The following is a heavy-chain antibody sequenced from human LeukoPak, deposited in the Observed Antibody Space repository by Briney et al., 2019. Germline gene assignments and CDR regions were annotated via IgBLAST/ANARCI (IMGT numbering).Heavy chain of an antibody. V-gene: IGHV3-30*04. D-gene: IGHD2-15*01. CDR3: ACYFMGLFDY. CDR2: ISYDGSNK. Sequence: GGSLRLSCAASGFTYSSYAMHWVRQAPGKGLEWVAVISYDGSNKYYADSVKGRFTISRDNSKNTLYLQMNSLRAEDTAVYYCACYFMGLFDYWGQGTLVTVSS. J-gene: IGHJ4*02. CDR1: GFTYSSYA.